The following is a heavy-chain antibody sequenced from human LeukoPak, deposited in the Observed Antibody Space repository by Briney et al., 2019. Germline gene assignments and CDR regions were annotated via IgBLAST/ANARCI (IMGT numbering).Heavy chain of an antibody. CDR2: ISYDGSNK. J-gene: IGHJ6*02. V-gene: IGHV3-30-3*01. D-gene: IGHD3-10*01. CDR3: ARGELLWFGELFVAPRYYYGMDV. Sequence: GGSLRLSCAASGFTFSSYAMHWVRQAPGKGLEGVAVISYDGSNKYYADSVKGRFTISRDNSKNTLYLQMNSLRAEDTAVYYCARGELLWFGELFVAPRYYYGMDVWGQGTTVTVSS. CDR1: GFTFSSYA.